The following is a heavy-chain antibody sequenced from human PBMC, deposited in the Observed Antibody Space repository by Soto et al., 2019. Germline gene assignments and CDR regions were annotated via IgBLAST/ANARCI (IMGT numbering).Heavy chain of an antibody. V-gene: IGHV1-18*01. D-gene: IGHD3-10*01. Sequence: ASVKVSCKASGYNFTNYGISWVRQAPGQGLEWMGWISGHNGNTNYAQKIQGRVTMTTDTSTSTAYMELRSLRSDDTAVYYCARDYYGSGSTRCPSFYWGQGTLVTVSS. J-gene: IGHJ4*02. CDR1: GYNFTNYG. CDR3: ARDYYGSGSTRCPSFY. CDR2: ISGHNGNT.